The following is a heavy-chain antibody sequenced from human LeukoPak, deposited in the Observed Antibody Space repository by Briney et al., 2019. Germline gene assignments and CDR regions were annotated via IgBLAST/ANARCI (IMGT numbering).Heavy chain of an antibody. CDR3: ARGWGVGTVMFDY. V-gene: IGHV3-48*04. CDR2: ITTRGSTI. Sequence: PGGSLRLSCAASGFIFNAYSMNWVRQAPGKGLEWLSYITTRGSTINYADSVKGRFTISRDNAKNSLYLQMNGLRAEDTAVYYCARGWGVGTVMFDYWGQGTLVTVSS. J-gene: IGHJ4*02. D-gene: IGHD3-10*01. CDR1: GFIFNAYS.